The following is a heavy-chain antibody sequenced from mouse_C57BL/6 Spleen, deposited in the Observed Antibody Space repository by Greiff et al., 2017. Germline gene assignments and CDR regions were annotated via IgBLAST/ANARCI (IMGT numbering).Heavy chain of an antibody. V-gene: IGHV5-9-1*02. CDR3: TRDYGNYRYFDV. J-gene: IGHJ1*03. CDR2: ISSGGDYI. CDR1: GFTFSSYA. Sequence: EVHLVESGEGLVKPGGSLKLSCAASGFTFSSYAMSWVRQTPEKRLEWVAYISSGGDYIYYADTVKGRFTISRDNARNTLYLQMSSLKSEDTAMYYCTRDYGNYRYFDVWGTGTTVTVSS. D-gene: IGHD2-1*01.